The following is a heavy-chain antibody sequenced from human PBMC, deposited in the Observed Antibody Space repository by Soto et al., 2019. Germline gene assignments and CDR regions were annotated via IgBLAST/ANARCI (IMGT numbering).Heavy chain of an antibody. Sequence: QVQLVQSGAEEKKPGASVQVSCKATGYTFTRYSIHWVRQAPGQRLEWMGWINAGNGNTKYSQKFQGRVTITRDTSASTAYMELSSLRSEDTAVYYCARDETLHVPYYYYAMDVWGQGTTVTVSS. CDR2: INAGNGNT. CDR1: GYTFTRYS. J-gene: IGHJ6*02. D-gene: IGHD2-2*01. V-gene: IGHV1-3*05. CDR3: ARDETLHVPYYYYAMDV.